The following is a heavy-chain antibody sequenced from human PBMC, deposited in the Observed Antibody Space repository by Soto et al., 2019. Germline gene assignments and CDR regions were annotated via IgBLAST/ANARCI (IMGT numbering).Heavy chain of an antibody. J-gene: IGHJ6*02. D-gene: IGHD2-2*01. CDR3: AAGIVVVPYYYYYGMDV. Sequence: GASLKVSCKASGFTFTSSAVQWVPQARGQRLEWIGWIVVGSGNTNYAQKFQERVTITRDMSTSTAYMELSSLGSEDTAVYYCAAGIVVVPYYYYYGMDVWGQGTTVTVSS. V-gene: IGHV1-58*01. CDR1: GFTFTSSA. CDR2: IVVGSGNT.